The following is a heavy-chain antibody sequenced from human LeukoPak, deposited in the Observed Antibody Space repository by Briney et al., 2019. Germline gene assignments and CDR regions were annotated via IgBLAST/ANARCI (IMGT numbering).Heavy chain of an antibody. V-gene: IGHV3-23*01. CDR3: ARNQQLGGHSYYYYGMDV. CDR1: GSTFSSYA. CDR2: ISGSGGST. J-gene: IGHJ6*02. Sequence: GGSLRLSCAASGSTFSSYAMSWVRQAPGKGLEWVSAISGSGGSTYYADSVKGRFTISRDNSKNTLYLQMNSLRADDTAIYYCARNQQLGGHSYYYYGMDVWSQGTTVTVSS. D-gene: IGHD3-16*01.